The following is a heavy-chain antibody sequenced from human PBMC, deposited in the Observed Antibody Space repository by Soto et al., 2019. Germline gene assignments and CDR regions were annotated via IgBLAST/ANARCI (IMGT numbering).Heavy chain of an antibody. CDR2: IIPMYGPA. J-gene: IGHJ5*02. V-gene: IGHV1-69*01. Sequence: QVPLVQSGAEVKKPGSSVTVSCKASGGTFSSYAIHRVRQAPGQGLEWMGGIIPMYGPAKYAQGFQGRVTIAADESTTTVYMELPSLTSQDTAVYYCARLTSMARGVIDDWFAPWGHGTLVPVSS. CDR1: GGTFSSYA. D-gene: IGHD3-10*01. CDR3: ARLTSMARGVIDDWFAP.